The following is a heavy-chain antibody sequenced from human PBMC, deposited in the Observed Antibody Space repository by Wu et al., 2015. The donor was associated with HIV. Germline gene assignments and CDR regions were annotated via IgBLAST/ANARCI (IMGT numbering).Heavy chain of an antibody. CDR1: GYTLTDHF. J-gene: IGHJ4*02. V-gene: IGHV1-2*02. Sequence: QVQLVQSGAEVRKPGASVKVSCVASGYTLTDHFLHWVRRAPGHGLEWLGWTNPQNGLTRFAQDFQDRVTMTSDTSTGTAYMELSRLRSDDTAVYYCARWSGYDYPLDYWGQGTLVTVSS. CDR3: ARWSGYDYPLDY. CDR2: TNPQNGLT. D-gene: IGHD5-12*01.